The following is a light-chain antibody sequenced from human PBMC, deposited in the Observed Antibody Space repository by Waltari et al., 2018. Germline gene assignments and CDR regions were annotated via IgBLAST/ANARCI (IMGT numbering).Light chain of an antibody. J-gene: IGKJ4*01. Sequence: SCRASQSISNYLVWYQQKPGQAPRLLIYDTSNRATGIPTRFSGSGFGTDFTLTISSLEPEDFAIYYCQQRRNWPLTFGGGTKVEIK. CDR2: DTS. CDR1: QSISNY. CDR3: QQRRNWPLT. V-gene: IGKV3-11*01.